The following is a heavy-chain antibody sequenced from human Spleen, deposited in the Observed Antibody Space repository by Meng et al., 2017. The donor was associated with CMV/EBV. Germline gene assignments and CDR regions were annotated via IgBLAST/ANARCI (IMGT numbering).Heavy chain of an antibody. D-gene: IGHD3-22*01. Sequence: YGGSFGGYYWSWLRQPPGKGLEWIGEINHSGSTNYNPSLKSRVTISVDTSKNQFSLKLSSVTAADTAVYYCASDPYYYDSSGAFDPWGQGTLVTVSS. V-gene: IGHV4-34*01. CDR1: GGSFGGYY. J-gene: IGHJ5*02. CDR3: ASDPYYYDSSGAFDP. CDR2: INHSGST.